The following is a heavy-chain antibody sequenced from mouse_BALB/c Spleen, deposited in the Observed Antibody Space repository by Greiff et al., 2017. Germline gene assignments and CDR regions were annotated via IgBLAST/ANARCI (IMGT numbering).Heavy chain of an antibody. D-gene: IGHD4-1*01. CDR3: ARGLGRGEAWFAY. V-gene: IGHV1-59*01. CDR2: IDPSDSET. CDR1: GYSFTSYW. J-gene: IGHJ3*01. Sequence: VQLQQSGPQLVRPGHSLTISCTASGYSFTSYWMHWVQQRPGQGLEWIGMIDPSDSETKLNQKFKDKATLTVDKSSSTAYMQLSSPTSEDSAVYYCARGLGRGEAWFAYWGQGTLVTVSA.